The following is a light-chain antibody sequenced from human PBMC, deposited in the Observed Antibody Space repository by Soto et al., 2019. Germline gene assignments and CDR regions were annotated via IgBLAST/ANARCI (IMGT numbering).Light chain of an antibody. CDR2: GAS. Sequence: EILLTQSPATLSLSRGERATLSCRASQSVSSYLAWYQQKPGQAPRLLIYGASSRATGIPDRFSGSGSGTDFTLTISRLEPEDFAVYYCQQYGSSPWTFGQGTKVDIK. CDR1: QSVSSY. V-gene: IGKV3-20*01. J-gene: IGKJ1*01. CDR3: QQYGSSPWT.